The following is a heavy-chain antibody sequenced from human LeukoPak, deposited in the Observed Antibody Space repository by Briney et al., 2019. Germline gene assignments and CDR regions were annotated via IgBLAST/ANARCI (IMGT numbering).Heavy chain of an antibody. V-gene: IGHV3-30*18. J-gene: IGHJ2*01. CDR1: GFTFSSYG. D-gene: IGHD6-13*01. CDR2: ISYDGSNK. CDR3: AKNGERIAAADLYWYFDL. Sequence: PGRSLRLSCAASGFTFSSYGMHWVRQAPGKGLEWVAVISYDGSNKYYADSVRGRFTISRDNSKNTLYLQMNSLRAEDTAVYYCAKNGERIAAADLYWYFDLWGRGTLVTVSS.